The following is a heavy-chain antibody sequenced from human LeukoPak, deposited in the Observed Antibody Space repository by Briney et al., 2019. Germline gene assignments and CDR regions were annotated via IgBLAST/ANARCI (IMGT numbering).Heavy chain of an antibody. V-gene: IGHV4-59*08. Sequence: KTSETLSLTCTVSGGSISSYYWSWIRQPPGKGLEWIAYISDIGSINYNPSLKSRVTISVDTSKNQFSLKLSSVTAADTAVYYCARHGPCQYYDFWSGYYTGCYYYGMDVWGQGTTVTVSS. CDR2: ISDIGSI. CDR3: ARHGPCQYYDFWSGYYTGCYYYGMDV. J-gene: IGHJ6*02. CDR1: GGSISSYY. D-gene: IGHD3-3*01.